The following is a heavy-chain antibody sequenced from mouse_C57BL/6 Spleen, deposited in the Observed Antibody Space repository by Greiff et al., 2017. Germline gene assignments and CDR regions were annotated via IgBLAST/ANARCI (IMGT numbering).Heavy chain of an antibody. V-gene: IGHV1-15*01. D-gene: IGHD3-2*02. J-gene: IGHJ4*01. CDR3: TRSGYLRAMDY. CDR2: IDPETGGT. CDR1: GYTFTDYE. Sequence: QVQLQQSGAELVRPGASVTLSCKASGYTFTDYEMHWVKQTPVHGLEWIGAIDPETGGTAYKQKFKGKAILTADKSSSTAYMELRSLTSEDSAVYYCTRSGYLRAMDYWGQGTSVTVSS.